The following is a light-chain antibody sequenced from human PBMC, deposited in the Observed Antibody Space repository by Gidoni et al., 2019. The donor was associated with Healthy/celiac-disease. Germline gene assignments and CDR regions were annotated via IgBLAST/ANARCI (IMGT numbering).Light chain of an antibody. CDR3: QQYDNLPPV. Sequence: DMQMTQSPSSLSASVGDRVTITGQASQDISNYLNWYQQKPGKAPKLLIYDASNLETGVPSRFSGSGSGTDFSFTFSSLQPEDIATYYCQQYDNLPPVFGGGTKVEIK. J-gene: IGKJ4*01. CDR1: QDISNY. CDR2: DAS. V-gene: IGKV1-33*01.